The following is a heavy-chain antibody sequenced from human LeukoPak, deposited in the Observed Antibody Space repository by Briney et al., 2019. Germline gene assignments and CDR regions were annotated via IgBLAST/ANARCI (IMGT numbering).Heavy chain of an antibody. CDR3: VRGFTGKDDF. CDR2: INSDGSSI. V-gene: IGHV3-74*01. CDR1: GFTFSTYW. Sequence: PGGSLRLPCAASGFTFSTYWMHWVRQGPGKGLVWVSRINSDGSSINYADSVKGRFTISRDNAKNTLDLQMNSLRVEDTAVYYCVRGFTGKDDFWGQGTLVTVSS. J-gene: IGHJ4*02.